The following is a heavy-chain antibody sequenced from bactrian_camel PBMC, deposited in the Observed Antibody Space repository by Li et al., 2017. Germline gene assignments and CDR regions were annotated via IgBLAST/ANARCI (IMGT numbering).Heavy chain of an antibody. D-gene: IGHD6*01. CDR2: INNGRTTT. Sequence: HVQMLESGGDSVHAGGSLKLSCRASGYRYSGYCLAWFRQAPGKGLEWVATINNGRTTTQYADSVKGRFTISRDNAKTTLSLQLNSLKPEDTAMYICATDPRAYGGACVRQMRAPGYSSASALWGQGTQVTVS. CDR1: GYRYSGYC. CDR3: ATDPRAYGGACVRQMRAPGYSSASAL. V-gene: IGHV3S1*01. J-gene: IGHJ4*01.